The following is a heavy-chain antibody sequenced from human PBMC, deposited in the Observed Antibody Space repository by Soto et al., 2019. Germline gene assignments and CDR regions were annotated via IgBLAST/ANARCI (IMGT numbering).Heavy chain of an antibody. V-gene: IGHV4-34*01. CDR3: ARVSGIYYYGMDV. D-gene: IGHD3-10*01. J-gene: IGHJ6*02. Sequence: ASETLSLTCAVYSGSFSGYYWSWIRQPPGKGLEWIGEINHSGSTNYNPSLKSRVTISVDTSKNQFSLKLSSVTAADTAVYYCARVSGIYYYGMDVWGQGTTVTVSS. CDR1: SGSFSGYY. CDR2: INHSGST.